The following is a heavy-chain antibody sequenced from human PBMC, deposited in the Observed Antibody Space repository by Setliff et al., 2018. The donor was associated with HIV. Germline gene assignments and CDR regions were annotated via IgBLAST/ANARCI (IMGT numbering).Heavy chain of an antibody. Sequence: PSETLSLTCTVPGDSISNHYWTWIQQPAGKGLEWIGRIYGSGTSNYNPSLKSRVTMSFDSSNNQFSLKVSSVTAADTAVYYCARGRYDDWNYAARGNWFDSWGQGTLVTVSS. CDR2: IYGSGTS. J-gene: IGHJ5*01. D-gene: IGHD1-7*01. V-gene: IGHV4-4*07. CDR1: GDSISNHY. CDR3: ARGRYDDWNYAARGNWFDS.